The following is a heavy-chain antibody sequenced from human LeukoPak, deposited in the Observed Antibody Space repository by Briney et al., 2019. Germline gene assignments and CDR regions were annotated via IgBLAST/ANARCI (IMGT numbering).Heavy chain of an antibody. Sequence: GRSLRLSCAASGFTFSSYGMSWVRQAPGKGLEWVAGISGSGGATDYADFAKGRFTIFRDTSKNTLYLQMNTLSAEDTAIYYCAKRLTETNYNGMDVWGQGTTVTVSS. V-gene: IGHV3-23*01. CDR2: ISGSGGAT. CDR1: GFTFSSYG. D-gene: IGHD2-8*01. CDR3: AKRLTETNYNGMDV. J-gene: IGHJ6*02.